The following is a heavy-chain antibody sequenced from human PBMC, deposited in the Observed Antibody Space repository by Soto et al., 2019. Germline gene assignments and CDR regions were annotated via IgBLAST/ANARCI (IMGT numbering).Heavy chain of an antibody. CDR2: MNPNSGNT. CDR1: GYSFSDYD. CDR3: ARDNRYNWNDEGWFDP. D-gene: IGHD1-20*01. J-gene: IGHJ5*02. Sequence: QVQLVQSGAEVKKPGASVKVSCKASGYSFSDYDINWVRQATGQGPEWMGWMNPNSGNTCYAQKFQGRVTMTRNTSINTAYMELSSLGSEDTAVYYCARDNRYNWNDEGWFDPWGQGTLVTVSS. V-gene: IGHV1-8*01.